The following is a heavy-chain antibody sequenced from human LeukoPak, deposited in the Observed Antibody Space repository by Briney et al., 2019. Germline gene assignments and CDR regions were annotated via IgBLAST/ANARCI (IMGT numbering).Heavy chain of an antibody. CDR1: GFTFSRFC. V-gene: IGHV3-7*02. J-gene: IGHJ3*02. CDR2: INQDGSVI. CDR3: ARGKASGGYSGYGLDAFET. Sequence: GGSLRLSCAASGFTFSRFCMPGVPQAPGKGLEWVADINQDGSVIRFVDSVKGRFTISRDNAKNSLYLQMNSLRAEDTAVYYCARGKASGGYSGYGLDAFETWGQGTMVTVSS. D-gene: IGHD5-12*01.